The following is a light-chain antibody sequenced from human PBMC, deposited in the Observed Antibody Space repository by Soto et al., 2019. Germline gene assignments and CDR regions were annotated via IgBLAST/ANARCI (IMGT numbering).Light chain of an antibody. Sequence: DIQMTQSPSSLSASVGDRVTITCRASQDIRNDLCWYQQKPGKAPKRLIYAAFILQSGVPPRFSGNGSGTEFTLTIGSLQAEDYATYFCLQHKTYSLTFGQGTRLE. CDR2: AAF. J-gene: IGKJ5*01. CDR3: LQHKTYSLT. CDR1: QDIRND. V-gene: IGKV1-17*01.